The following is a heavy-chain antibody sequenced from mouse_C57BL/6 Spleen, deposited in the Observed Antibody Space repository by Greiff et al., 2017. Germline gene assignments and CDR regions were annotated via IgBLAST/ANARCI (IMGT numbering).Heavy chain of an antibody. CDR1: GYTFTDYE. CDR3: TRDYGSSYSLYAMDY. Sequence: QVQLKESGAELVRPGASVTLSCKASGYTFTDYEMHWVKQTPVHGLEWIGAIDPETGGTAYNQKFKGKAILAADKSSSTAYMELRSLTSEDSAFYYCTRDYGSSYSLYAMDYCGQGTSVTVSS. CDR2: IDPETGGT. J-gene: IGHJ4*01. V-gene: IGHV1-15*01. D-gene: IGHD1-1*01.